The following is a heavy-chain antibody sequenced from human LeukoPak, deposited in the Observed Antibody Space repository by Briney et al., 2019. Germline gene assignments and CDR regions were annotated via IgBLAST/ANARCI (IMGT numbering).Heavy chain of an antibody. Sequence: SETLSLTCAVYGGSFSGYYWSWIRQPPGKGLEWIGEINHSGSTNYNPSLKSRVTISVDTSKNQFSLKLSSVTAADTAVYYCPRGVKGGPGFTADYWGQGTLVTVSS. D-gene: IGHD1-26*01. CDR2: INHSGST. J-gene: IGHJ4*02. CDR1: GGSFSGYY. V-gene: IGHV4-34*01. CDR3: PRGVKGGPGFTADY.